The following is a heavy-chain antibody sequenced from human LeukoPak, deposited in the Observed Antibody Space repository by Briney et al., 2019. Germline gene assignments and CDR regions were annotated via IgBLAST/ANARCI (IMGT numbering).Heavy chain of an antibody. V-gene: IGHV4-59*08. J-gene: IGHJ4*02. CDR1: GGSISSYY. CDR3: AGHHTRNTVDF. CDR2: ISDIGTI. Sequence: SETLSLTCTVSGGSISSYYWSWIRQPPGKGLEWIAYISDIGTIHYNPSLKSRVTISLDTSKNQFSLKLSSVTAADTAVYYCAGHHTRNTVDFWGQGTLVTVSS. D-gene: IGHD2/OR15-2a*01.